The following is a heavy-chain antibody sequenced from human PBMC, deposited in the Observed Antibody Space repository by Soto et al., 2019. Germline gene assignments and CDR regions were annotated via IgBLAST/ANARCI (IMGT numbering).Heavy chain of an antibody. V-gene: IGHV3-23*01. CDR3: AKFYGGNSAHTYTIDP. J-gene: IGHJ5*02. D-gene: IGHD2-21*02. Sequence: EVQLLESGGGLVQPGGSLRLSCAASGFTFSTYAMSWVRQAPGKGLEWVSTISGSGGSTHYADSVKGRFPISRDNSKNTLYLQMNSLRAEDTAVYYCAKFYGGNSAHTYTIDPWGQGTLVTVSS. CDR1: GFTFSTYA. CDR2: ISGSGGST.